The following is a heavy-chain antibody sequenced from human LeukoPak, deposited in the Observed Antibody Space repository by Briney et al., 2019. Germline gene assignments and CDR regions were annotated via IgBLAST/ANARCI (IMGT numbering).Heavy chain of an antibody. Sequence: SVKVSCKPAGGTFGNFAISWVRQSPGQGLEWMGRITPSLNIADYTQRFQDRVTITADTSTNTVYMELSRLTSEDTAVYYCARGNGDYGGRLGGYFDLWGRGTLVTVSP. V-gene: IGHV1-69*04. CDR2: ITPSLNIA. CDR1: GGTFGNFA. CDR3: ARGNGDYGGRLGGYFDL. J-gene: IGHJ2*01. D-gene: IGHD4-17*01.